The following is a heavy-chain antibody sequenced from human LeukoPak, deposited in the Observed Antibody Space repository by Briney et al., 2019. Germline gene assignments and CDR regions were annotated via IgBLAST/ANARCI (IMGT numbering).Heavy chain of an antibody. V-gene: IGHV4-34*01. CDR3: ARGRFWNDY. J-gene: IGHJ4*02. CDR1: GGSFSGYY. CDR2: INHSEST. Sequence: PSETLSLTCAVYGGSFSGYYWSWIRQPPGKGLEWIGEINHSESTNYNPSLKSRVTISVDTSKNQFSLKLSSVTAADTAVYYRARGRFWNDYWGQGTLVTVSS. D-gene: IGHD1-1*01.